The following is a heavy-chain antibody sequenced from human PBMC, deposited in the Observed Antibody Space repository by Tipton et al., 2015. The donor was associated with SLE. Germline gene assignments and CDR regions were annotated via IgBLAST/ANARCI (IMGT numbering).Heavy chain of an antibody. Sequence: SRVTISVDTSKNRLSLKLKSVTAADTAVYYCAREGYKYYDYAFDIWGQGTMVTVSS. CDR3: AREGYKYYDYAFDI. J-gene: IGHJ3*02. V-gene: IGHV4-30-2*04. D-gene: IGHD3-3*01.